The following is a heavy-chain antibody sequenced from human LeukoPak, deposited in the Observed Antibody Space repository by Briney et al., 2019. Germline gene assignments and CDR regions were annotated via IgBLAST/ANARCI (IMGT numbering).Heavy chain of an antibody. CDR1: GGSISSYY. CDR2: FHDGGST. CDR3: AKFYFDSSGYYDVFDI. Sequence: PSETLSLTCTVSGGSISSYYWSWLRQPPGKGLEWIGFFHDGGSTVYNPSFKSGVTISVERSKKQGYLRLTSLTAAATAVYFCAKFYFDSSGYYDVFDIWGQGTMVTVSS. J-gene: IGHJ3*02. D-gene: IGHD3-22*01. V-gene: IGHV4-59*01.